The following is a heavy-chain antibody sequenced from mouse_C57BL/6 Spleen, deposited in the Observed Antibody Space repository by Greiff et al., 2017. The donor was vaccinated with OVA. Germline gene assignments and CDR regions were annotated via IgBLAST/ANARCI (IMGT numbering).Heavy chain of an antibody. V-gene: IGHV3-6*01. CDR3: ARVDSNYNAWFAY. J-gene: IGHJ3*01. D-gene: IGHD2-5*01. CDR1: GYSITSGYY. Sequence: VQLKQSGPGLVKPSQSLSLTCSVTGYSITSGYYWNWIRQFPGNKLEWMGYISYDGSNNYNPSLKNRISITRDTSKNQFFLKLNSVTTEDTATYYCARVDSNYNAWFAYWGQGTLVTVSA. CDR2: ISYDGSN.